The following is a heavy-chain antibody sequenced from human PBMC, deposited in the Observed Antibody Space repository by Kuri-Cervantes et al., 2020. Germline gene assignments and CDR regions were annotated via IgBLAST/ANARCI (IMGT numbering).Heavy chain of an antibody. V-gene: IGHV4-59*01. Sequence: ESLKISCTVSGTSIRGYYWNWVRQSPDRGLEWIGYIYFTGKTNYNPSLKSRVTMSLDTSKSQFSLKVNSVTAADTAVYFCATIDESSGYGLWGQGTLVTVSS. CDR3: ATIDESSGYGL. J-gene: IGHJ4*02. CDR2: IYFTGKT. CDR1: GTSIRGYY. D-gene: IGHD3-22*01.